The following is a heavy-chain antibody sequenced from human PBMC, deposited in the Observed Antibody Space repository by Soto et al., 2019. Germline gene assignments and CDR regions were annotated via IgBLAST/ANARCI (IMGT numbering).Heavy chain of an antibody. V-gene: IGHV4-59*12. CDR1: GGSISGYY. D-gene: IGHD3-10*01. CDR3: ARGYYYGSGSLPNWFDP. CDR2: IYYSGIN. J-gene: IGHJ5*02. Sequence: SETLSLTCTVSGGSISGYYWSWIRQPPGTGLEWIGYIYYSGINNYNPSLKSRVTMSVDTSKDQFSLKLSSVTAADTAVYYCARGYYYGSGSLPNWFDPWGQGTLVTVSS.